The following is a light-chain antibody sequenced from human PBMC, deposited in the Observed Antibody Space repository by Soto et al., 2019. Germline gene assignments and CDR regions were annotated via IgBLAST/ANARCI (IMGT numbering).Light chain of an antibody. CDR1: QSVRGNY. J-gene: IGKJ3*01. Sequence: EVVLTQSPGTLSLSPGESATLSCRASQSVRGNYFAWYQQRPGRAPRLLVYGPSVRAAGIPDRFRGSGSRTDFSLTINRVEPEVFSLYYCHQFGMSPFTFGPGTTLDIK. CDR3: HQFGMSPFT. V-gene: IGKV3-20*01. CDR2: GPS.